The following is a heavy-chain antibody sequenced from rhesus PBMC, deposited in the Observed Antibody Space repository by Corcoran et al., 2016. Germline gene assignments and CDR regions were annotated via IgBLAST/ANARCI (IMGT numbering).Heavy chain of an antibody. CDR2: IYGSGGSN. V-gene: IGHV4S14*01. J-gene: IGHJ2*01. D-gene: IGHD5-42*01. CDR1: GYSIRSGYY. Sequence: QVQLQESGPGLVKPSETLSLTCAVSGYSIRSGYYWGWIRQPPAKGLEWIRSIYGSGGSNYLNPSLKSRVTLSVDTSKNQFSLKLSSVTAADTAVYYCARVGSSWSEWDTVGTEWYFDLWGPGTPITISS. CDR3: ARVGSSWSEWDTVGTEWYFDL.